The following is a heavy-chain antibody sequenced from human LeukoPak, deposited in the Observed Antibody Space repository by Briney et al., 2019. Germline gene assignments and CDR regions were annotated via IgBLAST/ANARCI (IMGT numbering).Heavy chain of an antibody. CDR3: ARVPIYCGGDCSNWFDP. CDR1: GYTFTVYY. V-gene: IGHV1-2*02. J-gene: IGHJ5*02. D-gene: IGHD2-21*02. Sequence: ASVTVSCKASGYTFTVYYMHWVRQAPGQGLEWMGWINPNSGGTNYAQKFQGRVTMTRDTSISTAYMELSRLRSDDTAVYYCARVPIYCGGDCSNWFDPWGQGTLVTVSS. CDR2: INPNSGGT.